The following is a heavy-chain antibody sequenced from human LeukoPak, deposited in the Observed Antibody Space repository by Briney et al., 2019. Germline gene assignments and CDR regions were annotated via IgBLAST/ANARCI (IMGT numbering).Heavy chain of an antibody. CDR2: IYYSGST. D-gene: IGHD6-19*01. J-gene: IGHJ5*02. Sequence: KPSETLSLACTVSGGSISSSSHYWGWIRQPPGKGLEWIGSIYYSGSTYYNPSLKSRVTISVDTSKNQFSLKLSSVTAADTAVYYCARRDSSGWPATYNWFDPWGQGTLVTVSS. V-gene: IGHV4-39*01. CDR1: GGSISSSSHY. CDR3: ARRDSSGWPATYNWFDP.